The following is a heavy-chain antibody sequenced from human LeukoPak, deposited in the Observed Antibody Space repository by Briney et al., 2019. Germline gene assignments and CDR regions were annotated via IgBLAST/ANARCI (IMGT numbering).Heavy chain of an antibody. CDR2: IYNSGST. Sequence: SETLSLTCTVSGGSISSSTYYWGWIRQPPGKGLEWIGSIYNSGSTYYNPSLKSRVTISVDTSKNQFSLRLTSVTAADTAIYYCARFSTGGGWTAHFDYWGQGTLVTVSS. CDR1: GGSISSSTYY. D-gene: IGHD6-19*01. V-gene: IGHV4-39*07. CDR3: ARFSTGGGWTAHFDY. J-gene: IGHJ4*02.